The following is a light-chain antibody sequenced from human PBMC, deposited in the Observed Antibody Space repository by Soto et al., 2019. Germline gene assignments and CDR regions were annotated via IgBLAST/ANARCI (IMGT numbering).Light chain of an antibody. V-gene: IGKV3-15*01. CDR1: QSVTSK. CDR2: GAS. J-gene: IGKJ2*01. CDR3: QQYNSWPPHT. Sequence: EIVLTQSPATLSVSPGERATLSCRASQSVTSKLAWYQQKPGQAPRLLIYGASTRATGIPARFSGSGSGTAFTLTISSLQSEDFAVYYCQQYNSWPPHTFGQGTKLEIK.